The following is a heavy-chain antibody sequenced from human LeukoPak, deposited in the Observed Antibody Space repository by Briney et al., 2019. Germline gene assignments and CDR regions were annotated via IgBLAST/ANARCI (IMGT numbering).Heavy chain of an antibody. V-gene: IGHV3-23*01. CDR3: AKDFKSTVVTTLDY. J-gene: IGHJ4*02. CDR1: GFTFSSYA. D-gene: IGHD4-23*01. CDR2: ISGSGGST. Sequence: QSGGSLRLSCAASGFTFSSYAMSWVRQAPGKGREWVSAISGSGGSTYYADSVKGRFTISRDNSKNTLYLQMNSLRAEDTAVYYCAKDFKSTVVTTLDYWGQGTLVTVSS.